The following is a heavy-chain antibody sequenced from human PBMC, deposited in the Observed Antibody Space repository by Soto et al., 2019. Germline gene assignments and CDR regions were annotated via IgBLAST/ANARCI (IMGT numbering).Heavy chain of an antibody. CDR3: ARFRAPRRQLISMSFHI. CDR1: GYDFINYW. V-gene: IGHV5-51*01. CDR2: IYPGDLDI. Sequence: PGESLKISCKASGYDFINYWIAWVRQTPGRGLEWMGMIYPGDLDIRYNSSFRGRVTISADKSITTAFVQWGSLKASDSAIYYCARFRAPRRQLISMSFHIWGLGTLVTVSS. J-gene: IGHJ3*02. D-gene: IGHD6-6*01.